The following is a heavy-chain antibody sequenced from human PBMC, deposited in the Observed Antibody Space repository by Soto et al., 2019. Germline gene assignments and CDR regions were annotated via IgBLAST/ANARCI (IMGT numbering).Heavy chain of an antibody. Sequence: PGGSLRLSCAASGFTFSSYGMHWVRQAPGKGLVWVSRINSDGSSTSYADSVEGRFTISRDNAKNTLYLQMNSLRAEDTAVYYCARGLRYSSGYNWFDPWGQGTLVTVSS. CDR3: ARGLRYSSGYNWFDP. J-gene: IGHJ5*02. CDR2: INSDGSST. CDR1: GFTFSSYG. V-gene: IGHV3-74*01. D-gene: IGHD6-19*01.